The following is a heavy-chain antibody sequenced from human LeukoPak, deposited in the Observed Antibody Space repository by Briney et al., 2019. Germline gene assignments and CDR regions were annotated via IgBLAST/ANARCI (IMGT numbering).Heavy chain of an antibody. CDR2: IRYDGSNK. D-gene: IGHD3-22*01. CDR1: GFTFSSYG. J-gene: IGHJ3*02. CDR3: ARDEYYYDGSGYFFYPTVYDAFDI. Sequence: PGRSLRLSCAASGFTFSSYGMHWVRQAPGKGLEWVAVIRYDGSNKFYADSVKGRFIISRDNSKNTLYLQMNSLRAEDTALYYCARDEYYYDGSGYFFYPTVYDAFDIWGQGTLATVSS. V-gene: IGHV3-33*01.